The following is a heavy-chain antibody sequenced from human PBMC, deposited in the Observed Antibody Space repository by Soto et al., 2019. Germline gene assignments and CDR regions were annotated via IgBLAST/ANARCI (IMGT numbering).Heavy chain of an antibody. Sequence: SETLSLTCAVYGGSFSGYYWSWIRQPPGKGLEWIGEINHSGSTNYNPSLKSRVTISVDTSKNQFSLKLSSVTAADTAGYYCARGSNRVTMFGVVIKSDYFDYWGQGTLVTVSS. CDR2: INHSGST. CDR1: GGSFSGYY. D-gene: IGHD3-3*01. J-gene: IGHJ4*02. V-gene: IGHV4-34*01. CDR3: ARGSNRVTMFGVVIKSDYFDY.